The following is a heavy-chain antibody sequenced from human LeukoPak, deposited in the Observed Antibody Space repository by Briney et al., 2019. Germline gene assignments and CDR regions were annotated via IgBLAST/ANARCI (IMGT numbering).Heavy chain of an antibody. J-gene: IGHJ4*02. Sequence: NPSQTLSLTCTVSGGSISSADHYWSWIRQPPGKGLEWIGYIHYSGSTYYNASLQSRVIISVDTSKNQFSLKLNSVTAADTAVYYCARDFRGGTGGLDYWGQGTLVTVSS. CDR2: IHYSGST. D-gene: IGHD3/OR15-3a*01. CDR3: ARDFRGGTGGLDY. V-gene: IGHV4-30-4*01. CDR1: GGSISSADHY.